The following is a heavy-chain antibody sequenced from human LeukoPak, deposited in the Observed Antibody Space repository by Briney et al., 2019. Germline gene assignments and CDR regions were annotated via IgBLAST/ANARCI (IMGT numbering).Heavy chain of an antibody. V-gene: IGHV3-74*01. CDR1: GFSVRTYR. D-gene: IGHD2-8*01. Sequence: PGGSLRLSCAASGFSVRTYRMSWVRQAPGKGLVWLSRISSDGTITSYADAVKGRFTLSRDSAKNTLYLQMNSLRGEDTAVYYCVREDRILLGNDAFDIWGQGTMVTVSS. CDR3: VREDRILLGNDAFDI. CDR2: ISSDGTIT. J-gene: IGHJ3*02.